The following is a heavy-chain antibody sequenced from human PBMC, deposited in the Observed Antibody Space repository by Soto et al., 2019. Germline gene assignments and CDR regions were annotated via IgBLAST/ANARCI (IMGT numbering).Heavy chain of an antibody. CDR3: ARGRLLISD. Sequence: ESGGGLVQPGGSLRLSCAASGFTVSSDYMTWVRQAPGKGLEWVSIIYSGVNTSYTDSVKGRFTISRDNAKNTLYLQMNSLRAEDTAVYYCARGRLLISDWGQGALVTVSS. D-gene: IGHD1-26*01. V-gene: IGHV3-66*01. J-gene: IGHJ4*02. CDR2: IYSGVNT. CDR1: GFTVSSDY.